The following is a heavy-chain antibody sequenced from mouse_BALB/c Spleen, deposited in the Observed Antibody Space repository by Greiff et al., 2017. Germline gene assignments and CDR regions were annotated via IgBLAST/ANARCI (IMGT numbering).Heavy chain of an antibody. CDR2: IDPANGNT. J-gene: IGHJ2*01. Sequence: VQLQQSGAELVKPGASVTLSCTASGFNITDTYMHWVQQRPEQGLEWIGRIDPANGNTKYDPKFQGKATITADTSSNTAYLQLSSLTSEDTAVYYCARKYYGSSFDYWGQGTTLTVSA. CDR3: ARKYYGSSFDY. V-gene: IGHV14-3*02. CDR1: GFNITDTY. D-gene: IGHD1-1*01.